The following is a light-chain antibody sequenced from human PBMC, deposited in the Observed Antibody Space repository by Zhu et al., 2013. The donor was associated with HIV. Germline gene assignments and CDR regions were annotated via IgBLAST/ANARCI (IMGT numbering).Light chain of an antibody. V-gene: IGKV3-20*01. Sequence: EIVLTQSPGTLSLSPGERATLSCRSSQSISTYLAWYQHKPGQAPILLIYSASTRATGIPDRFSGSGSGTDFTLTISSLEPEDSAVYYCQQYGGSATFGQGTKVEIK. J-gene: IGKJ1*01. CDR3: QQYGGSAT. CDR1: QSISTY. CDR2: SAS.